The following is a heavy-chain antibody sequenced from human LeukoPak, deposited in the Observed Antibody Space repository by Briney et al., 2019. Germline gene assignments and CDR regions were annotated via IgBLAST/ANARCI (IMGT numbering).Heavy chain of an antibody. D-gene: IGHD2-21*02. CDR1: GFTFSRYS. Sequence: GGSLRLSCAASGFTFSRYSMHWVRQAPGKGLVWVSYISSSGGTMYYADSVKGRFTISRDNAKNSLYLQMNSLRAEDTAVYYCARVAYCAGDCHHMDSWGQGTLVTVSS. J-gene: IGHJ4*02. V-gene: IGHV3-48*03. CDR3: ARVAYCAGDCHHMDS. CDR2: ISSSGGTM.